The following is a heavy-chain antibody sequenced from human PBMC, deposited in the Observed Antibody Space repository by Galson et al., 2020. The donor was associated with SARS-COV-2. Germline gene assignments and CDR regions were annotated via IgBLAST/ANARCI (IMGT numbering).Heavy chain of an antibody. V-gene: IGHV3-7*01. CDR1: GITFSSYW. Sequence: GGSLRLSCAASGITFSSYWMSWVRQAPGKGLEWVANIKQDGSEKYYVDSVKGRFTISRDNAKNSLYLQMNSLRAEDTAVYYCARDSFAATSNVYYYYGMDVWGQGTTVTGSS. CDR3: ARDSFAATSNVYYYYGMDV. D-gene: IGHD2-15*01. J-gene: IGHJ6*02. CDR2: IKQDGSEK.